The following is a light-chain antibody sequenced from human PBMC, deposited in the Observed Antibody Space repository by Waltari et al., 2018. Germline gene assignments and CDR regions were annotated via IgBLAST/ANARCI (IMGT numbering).Light chain of an antibody. CDR3: GQGANFPT. V-gene: IGKV2-30*02. J-gene: IGKJ1*01. CDR1: QSLIHSNGNTY. CDR2: QVS. Sequence: DLVMTQSPLSLPITPGQPASISCRSSQSLIHSNGNTYLNWYQQKPGQPPRLLIYQVSNRYSGVPDRFIGSGAGTDFTLKISRVEAEDVGVYYCGQGANFPTFGQGTKVEI.